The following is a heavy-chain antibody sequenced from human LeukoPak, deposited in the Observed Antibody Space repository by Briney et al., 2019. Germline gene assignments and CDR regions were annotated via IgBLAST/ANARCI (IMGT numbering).Heavy chain of an antibody. CDR1: GYTFTSYG. V-gene: IGHV1-69*13. D-gene: IGHD5-24*01. CDR2: IIPIFGTA. J-gene: IGHJ5*02. Sequence: SVKVSCKASGYTFTSYGISWVRQAPGQGLEWMGGIIPIFGTANYAQKFQGRVTITADESTSTDYLELSSLRSEDTAVYYCARDNSVRDEAWWFNPWGQGTLVTVSS. CDR3: ARDNSVRDEAWWFNP.